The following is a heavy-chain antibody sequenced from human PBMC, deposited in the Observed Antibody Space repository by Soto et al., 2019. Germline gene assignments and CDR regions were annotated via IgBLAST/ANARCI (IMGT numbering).Heavy chain of an antibody. CDR2: INPSGGST. Sequence: ASVKVPCKASGYTFTSYYMHWVRQAPGQGLEWMGIINPSGGSTSYAQKFQGRVTMTRDTSTSTVYMELSSLRSEDTAVYYCATEAYGGYADYWGQGTLVTVSS. J-gene: IGHJ4*02. D-gene: IGHD5-12*01. V-gene: IGHV1-46*01. CDR1: GYTFTSYY. CDR3: ATEAYGGYADY.